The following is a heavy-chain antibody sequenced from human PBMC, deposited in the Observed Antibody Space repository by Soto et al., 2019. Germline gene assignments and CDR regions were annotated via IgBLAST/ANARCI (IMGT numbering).Heavy chain of an antibody. D-gene: IGHD6-13*01. CDR1: GFTFRSYW. V-gene: IGHV3-7*03. CDR3: ARDETYSSSWYWFDP. Sequence: GGSRRLSCSASGFTFRSYWMSWVRQAPWKGLEWVANIKQDGSEKYYVDSVKGRFTISRDNAKNSLYLQMNSLRAEDTAVYYCARDETYSSSWYWFDPWGQGTLVTVSS. J-gene: IGHJ5*02. CDR2: IKQDGSEK.